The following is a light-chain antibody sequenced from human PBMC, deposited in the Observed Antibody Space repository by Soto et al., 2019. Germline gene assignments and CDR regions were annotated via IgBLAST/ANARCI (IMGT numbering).Light chain of an antibody. V-gene: IGKV3-15*01. CDR3: QQCNSWPPWT. Sequence: EIVLTRTPHTLSLSLREKDTLSCRAPQSVGDTYLAWYQKKPGQAPMLLICAASTRATGIPARFSGSGSGTEFTLTISSLQYEDFAVYYCQQCNSWPPWTFGQGTKVDIK. CDR2: AAS. CDR1: QSVGDT. J-gene: IGKJ1*01.